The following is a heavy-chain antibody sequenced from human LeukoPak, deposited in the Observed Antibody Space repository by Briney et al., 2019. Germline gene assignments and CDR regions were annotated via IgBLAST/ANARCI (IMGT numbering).Heavy chain of an antibody. CDR3: AREGTTVRYFDL. CDR2: MNPNSGNT. CDR1: GDTFTSYD. D-gene: IGHD4-17*01. Sequence: ASVKVSCKASGDTFTSYDINWVRQATGQGLEWMGWMNPNSGNTGYAQKFQGRVTITRNTSISTAYMELSSLRSEDTAVYYCAREGTTVRYFDLWGRGTLVTVSS. J-gene: IGHJ2*01. V-gene: IGHV1-8*03.